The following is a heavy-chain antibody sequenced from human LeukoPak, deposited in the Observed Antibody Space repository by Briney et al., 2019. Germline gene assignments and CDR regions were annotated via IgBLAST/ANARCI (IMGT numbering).Heavy chain of an antibody. CDR2: LRGSGTDT. CDR3: AKTSRVSSGYDSPFEY. CDR1: GFPSSTFV. Sequence: PGGSLPLSCAASGFPSSTFVKSGVGQAPGKGLEWVSDLRGSGTDTYYADSVRGRFTISRDNSKNTLYLQMNSLRAEDTAIYYCAKTSRVSSGYDSPFEYWGPGTLGTVTS. J-gene: IGHJ4*02. V-gene: IGHV3-23*01. D-gene: IGHD5-12*01.